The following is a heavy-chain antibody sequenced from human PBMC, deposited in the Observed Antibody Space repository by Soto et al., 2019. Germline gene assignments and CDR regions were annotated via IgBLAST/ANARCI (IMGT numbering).Heavy chain of an antibody. D-gene: IGHD1-20*01. CDR3: AKDGRITGTTGY. J-gene: IGHJ4*02. CDR1: GFTFSSYA. CDR2: ISGSGGST. Sequence: EVQLLESGGGLVQPGGSLRLSCAASGFTFSSYAMSWVRQAPGKGLEWVSAISGSGGSTYYAASVKGRFTISRDNSKNTLYLQMNSLRAEDTAVYYCAKDGRITGTTGYWSQGTLVTVSS. V-gene: IGHV3-23*01.